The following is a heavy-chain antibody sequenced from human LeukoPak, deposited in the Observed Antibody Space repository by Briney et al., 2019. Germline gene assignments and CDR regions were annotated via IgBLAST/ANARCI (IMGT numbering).Heavy chain of an antibody. V-gene: IGHV5-51*01. CDR1: GYKFSNSF. Sequence: GESLQIACQGSGYKFSNSFIAWVRQLPGRGLESIGIIYPGDSETRYSPSFQGHVTISGDTSKGTTWLQWSSLKASDTAIYYCARQSAEGSQPSAYFDLWGRGTPVTVSS. CDR2: IYPGDSET. J-gene: IGHJ2*01. CDR3: ARQSAEGSQPSAYFDL. D-gene: IGHD3-16*01.